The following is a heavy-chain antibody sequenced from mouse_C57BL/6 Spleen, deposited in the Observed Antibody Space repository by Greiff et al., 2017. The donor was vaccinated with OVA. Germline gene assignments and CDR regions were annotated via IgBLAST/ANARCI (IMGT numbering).Heavy chain of an antibody. Sequence: LVESGGDLVKPGGSLKLSCAASGFTFSSYGMSWVRQTPDKRLEWVATISSGGSYTYYPDSVKGRFTISRDNAKNTLYLQMSSLKSEDTAMYYCARARSDHVGNFDVWGTGTTVTVSS. CDR1: GFTFSSYG. CDR2: ISSGGSYT. CDR3: ARARSDHVGNFDV. J-gene: IGHJ1*03. V-gene: IGHV5-6*01.